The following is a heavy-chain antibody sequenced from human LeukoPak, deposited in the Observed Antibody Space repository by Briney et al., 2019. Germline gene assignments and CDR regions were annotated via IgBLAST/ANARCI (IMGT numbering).Heavy chain of an antibody. J-gene: IGHJ4*02. V-gene: IGHV3-30*04. D-gene: IGHD1-1*01. CDR1: GFTFSSYA. CDR2: ISYDGSNR. Sequence: EPGGSLRLSCAASGFTFSSYAMHWVRQAPGKELEWVAVISYDGSNRYYADSVKGRFTISRDNSKNTLYLQMNSLRAEDTAVYYCARDPLGTRPGFDYWGQGTLVTVSS. CDR3: ARDPLGTRPGFDY.